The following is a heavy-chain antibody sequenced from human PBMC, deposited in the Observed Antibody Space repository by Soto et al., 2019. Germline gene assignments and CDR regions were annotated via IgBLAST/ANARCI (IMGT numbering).Heavy chain of an antibody. J-gene: IGHJ4*02. CDR1: GYNFAGYW. V-gene: IGHV5-51*01. Sequence: LKISFKGSGYNFAGYWIAWVRQMPGKGLELMGIIYPSDSDTRYRPSFQGQVTISADKSISSAYLQWSSLRASDTAMYYCARGGVSTRTFDYWGQGTPVTVS. D-gene: IGHD3-3*01. CDR3: ARGGVSTRTFDY. CDR2: IYPSDSDT.